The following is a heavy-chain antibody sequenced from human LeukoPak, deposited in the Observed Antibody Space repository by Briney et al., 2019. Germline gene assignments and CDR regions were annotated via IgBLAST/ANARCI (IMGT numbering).Heavy chain of an antibody. Sequence: TSETLSLTWTVSGGSISSSSYYWGWIRQPPGKGLEWIGSIYYSGSTYYNPSLKSRVTISVDTSKNQFSLKLSSVTAADTAVYYCARHRITMVRGPKGRFDPWGQGTLVTVSS. D-gene: IGHD3-10*01. CDR3: ARHRITMVRGPKGRFDP. J-gene: IGHJ5*02. CDR1: GGSISSSSYY. V-gene: IGHV4-39*01. CDR2: IYYSGST.